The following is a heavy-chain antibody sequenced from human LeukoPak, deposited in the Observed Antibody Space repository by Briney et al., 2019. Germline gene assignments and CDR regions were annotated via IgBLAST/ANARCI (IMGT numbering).Heavy chain of an antibody. CDR1: GGSISSSSSY. CDR2: IYYSGNT. J-gene: IGHJ4*02. Sequence: SETLSLTCSVSGGSISSSSSYWGWIRQPPGKGLEWIGSIYYSGNTNYNPSLKSRVTISVDTSKNQFSLKLSSVTAADTAVYYCARDVGATPGYFDYWGQGTLVTVSS. CDR3: ARDVGATPGYFDY. V-gene: IGHV4-39*07. D-gene: IGHD1-26*01.